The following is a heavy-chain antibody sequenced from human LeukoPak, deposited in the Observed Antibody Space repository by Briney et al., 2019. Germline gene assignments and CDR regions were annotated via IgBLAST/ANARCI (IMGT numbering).Heavy chain of an antibody. Sequence: ASVKVPCKASGGTFSSYAISWVRQAPGQGLEWMGGIIPIFGTANYAQKFQGRVTITTDESTSTAYMELSSLRSEDTAVYYCARAFLDTAMGRYYYHYYMDVWGKGTTVTVSS. CDR1: GGTFSSYA. J-gene: IGHJ6*03. CDR2: IIPIFGTA. D-gene: IGHD5-18*01. V-gene: IGHV1-69*05. CDR3: ARAFLDTAMGRYYYHYYMDV.